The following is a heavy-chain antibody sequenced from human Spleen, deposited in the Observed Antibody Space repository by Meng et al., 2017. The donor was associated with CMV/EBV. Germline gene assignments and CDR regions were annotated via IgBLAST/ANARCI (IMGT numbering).Heavy chain of an antibody. V-gene: IGHV3-48*04. CDR2: ISSSSSTI. Sequence: GESLKISCAASGFTFSSYSMNWVRQAPGKGLEWVSYISSSSSTIYYADSVKGRFTISRDNAKSSLYLEMNSLRVDDTAVYYCASFSEGWGQGTLVTVSS. CDR1: GFTFSSYS. D-gene: IGHD2/OR15-2a*01. J-gene: IGHJ4*02. CDR3: ASFSEG.